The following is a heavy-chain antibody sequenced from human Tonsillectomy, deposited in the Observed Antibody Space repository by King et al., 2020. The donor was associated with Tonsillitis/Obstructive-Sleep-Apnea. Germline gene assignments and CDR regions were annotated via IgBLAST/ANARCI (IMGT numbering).Heavy chain of an antibody. J-gene: IGHJ4*02. D-gene: IGHD2-21*01. CDR1: GFILSNYA. Sequence: VQLLESGGGLVQPGGSLRLSCAASGFILSNYAMNWVRQAPGKGLECVSHIRVRGGSTDYADSVKGRFTISRDNSKNMLYLQMSSLRADDTAVYYCARDHILDYWGQGTLVTVSS. CDR2: IRVRGGST. V-gene: IGHV3-23*01. CDR3: ARDHILDY.